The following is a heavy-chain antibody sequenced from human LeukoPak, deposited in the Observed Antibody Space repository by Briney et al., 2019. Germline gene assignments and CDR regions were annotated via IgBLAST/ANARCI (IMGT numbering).Heavy chain of an antibody. V-gene: IGHV1-18*01. CDR2: ISAYNGNT. D-gene: IGHD3-22*01. J-gene: IGHJ3*02. CDR1: GYTFTSYG. Sequence: ASVKVSCKASGYTFTSYGISWVRQAPGQGLEWMGWISAYNGNTNYAQKLQGRVTMTTDTSTSTAYMELRSLGSDDTAVYYCASVARYYYDSSGHDAFDIWGQGTMVTVSS. CDR3: ASVARYYYDSSGHDAFDI.